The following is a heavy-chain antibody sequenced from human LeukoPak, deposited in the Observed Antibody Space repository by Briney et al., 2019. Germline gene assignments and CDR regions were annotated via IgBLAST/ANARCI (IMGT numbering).Heavy chain of an antibody. D-gene: IGHD3-10*01. CDR1: GFTFSSCA. J-gene: IGHJ4*02. CDR3: AKELHGSGNYAFDY. CDR2: VSVNGGTT. V-gene: IGHV3-23*01. Sequence: GGSLRLTCAASGFTFSSCALSWVRQAPGKGLEWVSTVSVNGGTTYYADSVKGRFTISRDNSKNTLYLQMNSLRAEDTAVYFCAKELHGSGNYAFDYWGQGTLVTVSS.